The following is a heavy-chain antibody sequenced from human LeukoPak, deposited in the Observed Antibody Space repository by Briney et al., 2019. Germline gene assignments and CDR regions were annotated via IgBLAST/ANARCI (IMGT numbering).Heavy chain of an antibody. D-gene: IGHD3-22*01. CDR3: ARDYYDNSGYHVFDY. CDR1: GFTFSSYW. J-gene: IGHJ4*02. CDR2: ISSDGSST. V-gene: IGHV3-74*01. Sequence: GGSLRLSCAASGFTFSSYWMHWVRQAPGKGLAWVSGISSDGSSTDYADSVKGRFTVSRDSAKNSLYLQLNSLRDEDTAVYYCARDYYDNSGYHVFDYWGQGTLVSVSS.